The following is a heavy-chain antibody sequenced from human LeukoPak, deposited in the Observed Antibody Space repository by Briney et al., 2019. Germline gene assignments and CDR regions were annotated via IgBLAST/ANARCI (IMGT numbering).Heavy chain of an antibody. D-gene: IGHD3-9*01. CDR2: ISWNSGSI. Sequence: GGSLRPSGAPSGLTFDDYAMHGGRQPPGGGLGWVSGISWNSGSIGYAASVKGRFTISRDNAKNSLYLQMNSLRAEDTALYYCAKDIGRYFDWFFSFSWGQGTLVTVSS. J-gene: IGHJ5*02. CDR3: AKDIGRYFDWFFSFS. V-gene: IGHV3-9*01. CDR1: GLTFDDYA.